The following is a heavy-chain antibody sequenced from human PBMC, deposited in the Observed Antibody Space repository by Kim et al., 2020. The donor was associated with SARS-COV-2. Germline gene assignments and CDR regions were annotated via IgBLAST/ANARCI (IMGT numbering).Heavy chain of an antibody. V-gene: IGHV4-31*03. CDR1: GGSISSGGYY. Sequence: SETLSLTCTVSGGSISSGGYYWSWIRQHPGKGLEWIGYIYYCGSTYYNPSLKSRVTISVDTSKNQFSLKLSSVTAADTAVYYCARDFSGRFDYWGQGTLVTVSS. CDR3: ARDFSGRFDY. CDR2: IYYCGST. J-gene: IGHJ4*02. D-gene: IGHD2-15*01.